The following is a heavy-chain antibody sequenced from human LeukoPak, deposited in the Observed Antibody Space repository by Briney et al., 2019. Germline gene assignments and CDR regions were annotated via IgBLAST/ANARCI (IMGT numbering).Heavy chain of an antibody. CDR2: LGGSSTSL. CDR1: GFTFSTYA. Sequence: GGSLRLSCAASGFTFSTYAMNWVRQAPGEGLEWVSSLGGSSTSLYYADSLKGRFTISRDNAKNSLYLQLNSLRAEDTAVYYCARDLTPDWYFDLWGRGTLVTVSS. V-gene: IGHV3-21*01. J-gene: IGHJ2*01. CDR3: ARDLTPDWYFDL.